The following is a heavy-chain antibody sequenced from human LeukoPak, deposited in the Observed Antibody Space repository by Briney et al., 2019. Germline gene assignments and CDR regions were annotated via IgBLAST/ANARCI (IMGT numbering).Heavy chain of an antibody. V-gene: IGHV1-2*02. Sequence: GASVKVSCKASGYTFTGYYMHWVRQAPGQGLEWMGWINPNSGGTNYAQKFQGRVTMTRDTSISTAYMELSRLRSDDTAVYYCAYEIHRNYYGSGKTGYYYYMDVWGKGTTVTISS. CDR2: INPNSGGT. J-gene: IGHJ6*03. CDR3: AYEIHRNYYGSGKTGYYYYMDV. D-gene: IGHD3-10*01. CDR1: GYTFTGYY.